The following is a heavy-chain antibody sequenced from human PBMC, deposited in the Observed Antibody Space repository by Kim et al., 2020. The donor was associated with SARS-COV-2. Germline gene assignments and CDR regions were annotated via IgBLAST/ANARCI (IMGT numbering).Heavy chain of an antibody. J-gene: IGHJ5*02. Sequence: ASVKVSCKASGYTFTGYYMHWVRQAPGQGLEWMGRINPNSGGTNYAQKFQGRVTMTRDTSISTAYMELSRLRSDDTAVYYCARDPSRDSRHPISRRDYNWFDPWGQGTLVTVSS. CDR3: ARDPSRDSRHPISRRDYNWFDP. CDR2: INPNSGGT. V-gene: IGHV1-2*06. CDR1: GYTFTGYY. D-gene: IGHD3-22*01.